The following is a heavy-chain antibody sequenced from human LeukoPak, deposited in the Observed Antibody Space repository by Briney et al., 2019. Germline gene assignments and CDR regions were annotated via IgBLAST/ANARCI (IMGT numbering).Heavy chain of an antibody. CDR3: ARPTSMATRTNWFDP. J-gene: IGHJ5*02. D-gene: IGHD5-24*01. Sequence: PSETLSLTCTVSGGSISSTSYYWGWIRQPPGKGLEWIGSIYYSGSPYYNPSLKSRVTISVDTSKNHFSLTLSSVTAADTAVYYCARPTSMATRTNWFDPWGQGTLVTVSS. CDR1: GGSISSTSYY. V-gene: IGHV4-39*01. CDR2: IYYSGSP.